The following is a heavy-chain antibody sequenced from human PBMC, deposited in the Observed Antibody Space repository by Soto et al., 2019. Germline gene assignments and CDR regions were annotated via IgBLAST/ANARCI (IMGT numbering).Heavy chain of an antibody. J-gene: IGHJ4*02. V-gene: IGHV4-59*12. CDR3: ARGRYYYDRSGIPDY. CDR2: IYYIGST. Sequence: PSETLSLTCTVSDGSISSYYWSWIRQPPVKGLELIGYIYYIGSTNYNPSLKSRVTMSVDTSKNQFSLKLSSVTAADTPVYYCARGRYYYDRSGIPDYWGQGTLVTVSX. D-gene: IGHD3-22*01. CDR1: DGSISSYY.